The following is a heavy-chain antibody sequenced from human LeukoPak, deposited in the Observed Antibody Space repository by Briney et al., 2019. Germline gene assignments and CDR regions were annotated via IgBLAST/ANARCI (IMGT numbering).Heavy chain of an antibody. CDR3: ARDSNWGRDFDI. V-gene: IGHV4-39*07. J-gene: IGHJ3*02. D-gene: IGHD7-27*01. Sequence: PSETLSLTCTVSGGSISSSSYYWGWIRQPPGKGLEWIGSIYYSGSTYYNPSLKSRVTISVDTSKNQFSLKLSSVTAADTAVYYCARDSNWGRDFDIWGQGTMVTVSS. CDR1: GGSISSSSYY. CDR2: IYYSGST.